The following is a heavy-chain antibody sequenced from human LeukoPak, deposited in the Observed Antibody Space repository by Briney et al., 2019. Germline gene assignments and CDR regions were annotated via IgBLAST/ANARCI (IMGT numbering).Heavy chain of an antibody. CDR3: AKGSSPFDY. V-gene: IGHV3-23*01. CDR1: GLTFSNYA. J-gene: IGHJ4*02. D-gene: IGHD6-13*01. CDR2: ISANGGGT. Sequence: GGSLRLSCAASGLTFSNYAMSWVRQAPGKGLEWVSAISANGGGTYYADSVKGRFTISRDNSKNTLYLQMNSLRAEDTAVYYCAKGSSPFDYWGQGTLVTVSS.